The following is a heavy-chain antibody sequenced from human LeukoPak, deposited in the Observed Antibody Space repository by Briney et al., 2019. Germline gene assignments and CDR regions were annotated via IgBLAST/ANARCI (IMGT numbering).Heavy chain of an antibody. V-gene: IGHV1-18*01. CDR3: ASLRGYCSGGSCYRNWFDP. J-gene: IGHJ5*02. Sequence: ASVKVSCKASGYTFTSYGISWVRQAPGQGLEWMGWISAYNGNTNYAQKPQGRVTMTTDTSTSTAYMELRSLRSDDTAVYYCASLRGYCSGGSCYRNWFDPWGQGTLVTVSS. D-gene: IGHD2-15*01. CDR2: ISAYNGNT. CDR1: GYTFTSYG.